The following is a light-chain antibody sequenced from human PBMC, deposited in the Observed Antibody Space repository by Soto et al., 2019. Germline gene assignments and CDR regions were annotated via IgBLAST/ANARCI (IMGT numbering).Light chain of an antibody. J-gene: IGLJ1*01. V-gene: IGLV1-40*01. Sequence: QSVLTQPPSLSGAPGQRVTISCTGSSSNIGADYDVHWYQQIPGTAPKLLIYGNNDRPSGVPDRFSGSKSGTSASLAIIGLQAEDEADYYCQSYDSSLSGYVFGTGTKVTVL. CDR3: QSYDSSLSGYV. CDR1: SSNIGADYD. CDR2: GNN.